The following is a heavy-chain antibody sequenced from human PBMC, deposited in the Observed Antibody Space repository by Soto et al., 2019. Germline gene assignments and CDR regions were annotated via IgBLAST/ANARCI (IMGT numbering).Heavy chain of an antibody. J-gene: IGHJ6*03. Sequence: EVQLLESGGGLVQPGGSLRLSCAASGFTFSSYAMSWVRQAPGRGLGWVSAISGGGGSTYYADSVKGRFTISRDNSKNTLYLQMNSLRAEDTAVYYCAKLTIVVPAAKGGYMDVWGKGTTVTVSS. CDR2: ISGGGGST. V-gene: IGHV3-23*01. CDR3: AKLTIVVPAAKGGYMDV. D-gene: IGHD2-2*01. CDR1: GFTFSSYA.